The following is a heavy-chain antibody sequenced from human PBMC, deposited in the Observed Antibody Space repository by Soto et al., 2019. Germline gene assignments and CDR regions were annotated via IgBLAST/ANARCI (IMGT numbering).Heavy chain of an antibody. CDR3: AKDLYRSATMPCLDH. V-gene: IGHV3-23*01. D-gene: IGHD2-2*01. CDR2: ISDSGET. CDR1: GFTFLNFA. J-gene: IGHJ5*02. Sequence: GSLGLSCEASGFTFLNFAMAWVRQAPGKGLEWVSGISDSGETYYADSMEGRFTISRDNSKNTVYLQINSLRGEDTALYYCAKDLYRSATMPCLDHWGQGTRVTVSS.